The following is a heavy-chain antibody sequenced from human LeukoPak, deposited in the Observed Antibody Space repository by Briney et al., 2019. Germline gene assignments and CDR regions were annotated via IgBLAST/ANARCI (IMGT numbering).Heavy chain of an antibody. CDR2: ISYDGTNK. D-gene: IGHD6-19*01. CDR3: ARAYSSGWYGDFDY. Sequence: PGTSLRLSCAASGFTFSSYAMHWVRQAPGKGLEWVAVISYDGTNKYYADSVKGRFTISRDNSKNTLYPQMNSLRAEDTAVYYCARAYSSGWYGDFDYWGQGTLVTVSS. CDR1: GFTFSSYA. J-gene: IGHJ4*02. V-gene: IGHV3-30*04.